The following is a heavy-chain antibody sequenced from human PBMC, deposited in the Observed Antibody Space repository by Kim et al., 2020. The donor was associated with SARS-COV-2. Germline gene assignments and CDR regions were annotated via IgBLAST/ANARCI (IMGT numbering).Heavy chain of an antibody. CDR1: GGTFSSYA. D-gene: IGHD2-21*02. CDR3: ARDREGLNCGGDCYPYYYYYYGMDV. CDR2: IIPIFGTA. V-gene: IGHV1-69*13. J-gene: IGHJ6*02. Sequence: SVKVSCKASGGTFSSYAISWVRQAPGQGLEWMGGIIPIFGTANYAQKFQGRVTITADESTSTAYMELSSLRSEDTAVYYCARDREGLNCGGDCYPYYYYYYGMDVWGQGTTVTVSS.